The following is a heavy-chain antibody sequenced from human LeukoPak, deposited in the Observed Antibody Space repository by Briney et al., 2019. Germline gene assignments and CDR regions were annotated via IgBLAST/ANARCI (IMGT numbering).Heavy chain of an antibody. CDR2: IYSGGST. CDR3: ASRGTLGYCTNGVCYNPDI. CDR1: GFTVSSNY. J-gene: IGHJ3*02. Sequence: GGSLRLSCAASGFTVSSNYMSWVRQAPGKGLEGVSVIYSGGSTYYADSVKGRFTISRDNSKNTLYLQMNSLRAEDTAVYYCASRGTLGYCTNGVCYNPDIWGQGTMVTVSS. V-gene: IGHV3-53*01. D-gene: IGHD2-8*01.